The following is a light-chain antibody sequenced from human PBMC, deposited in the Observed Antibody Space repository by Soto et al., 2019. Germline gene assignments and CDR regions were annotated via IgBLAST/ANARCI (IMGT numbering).Light chain of an antibody. Sequence: QSALTQPASVSGSPGQSITISCAGTIRDVGAYNLVSWYQQYPGRAPQLILYEVRNRPSGISFRFSGFKSGNTASLTISGLQAEDEADYYWSSFTSKSTLIFGGGTKLTVL. CDR3: SSFTSKSTLI. V-gene: IGLV2-14*01. J-gene: IGLJ2*01. CDR1: IRDVGAYNL. CDR2: EVR.